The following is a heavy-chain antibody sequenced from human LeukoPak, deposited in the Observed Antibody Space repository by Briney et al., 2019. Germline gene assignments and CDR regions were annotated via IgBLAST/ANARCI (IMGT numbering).Heavy chain of an antibody. CDR1: GFTFDDYA. V-gene: IGHV3-9*01. CDR2: ISRNSGST. CDR3: PKDGRREQAYYAHYFDY. D-gene: IGHD1-26*01. J-gene: IGHJ4*02. Sequence: RAGRSLRLSCAASGFTFDDYAMHWVRQAPGKGLEWVSGISRNSGSTGYADSVKGRFTTSRDNTKNSMYLQMSSLRAEDTDFYYGPKDGRREQAYYAHYFDYWGQGTLVTVS.